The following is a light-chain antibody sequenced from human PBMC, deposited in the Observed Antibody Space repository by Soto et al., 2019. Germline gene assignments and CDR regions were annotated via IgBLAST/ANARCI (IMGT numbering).Light chain of an antibody. CDR2: DIS. CDR1: QSVSSSY. J-gene: IGKJ5*01. V-gene: IGKV3-20*01. CDR3: QQYGSSEII. Sequence: EILLTQSPGTLSLTPGERATLXXRGRQSVSSSYLAWYQQKPGQAPRLXIYDISSRATGIPDRFSGSVSGTDFTLTITRLEPEDFAVFYCQQYGSSEIIFGQGTRLEIK.